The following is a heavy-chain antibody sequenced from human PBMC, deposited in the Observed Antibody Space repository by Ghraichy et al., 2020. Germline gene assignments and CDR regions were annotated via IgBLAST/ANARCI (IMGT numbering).Heavy chain of an antibody. CDR1: GFTFSNYW. CDR2: IKGDGSGK. Sequence: GGSLRLSCATSGFTFSNYWMSWVRQAPGKGLEWVANIKGDGSGKYYVDSVKGRFTMSRDNAKNSLSLQMNSLRAEDTAVYYCARDASTGGCKVYSDYWGQGTLVTVSS. J-gene: IGHJ4*02. V-gene: IGHV3-7*01. CDR3: ARDASTGGCKVYSDY. D-gene: IGHD2-8*02.